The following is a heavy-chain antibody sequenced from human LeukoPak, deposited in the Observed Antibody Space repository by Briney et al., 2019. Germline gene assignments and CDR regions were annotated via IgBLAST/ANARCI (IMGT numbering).Heavy chain of an antibody. CDR3: AKGVVPAAEMAYYFDY. J-gene: IGHJ4*02. Sequence: AGGSLRLSCAASGFTFSSYAMSWVRQAPGKRPEWVSAISGSGGSTYYADSVKGRFTISRDNSKNTLYLQMNSLRAEDTAVYYCAKGVVPAAEMAYYFDYWGQGTLVTVSS. D-gene: IGHD2-2*01. CDR1: GFTFSSYA. V-gene: IGHV3-23*01. CDR2: ISGSGGST.